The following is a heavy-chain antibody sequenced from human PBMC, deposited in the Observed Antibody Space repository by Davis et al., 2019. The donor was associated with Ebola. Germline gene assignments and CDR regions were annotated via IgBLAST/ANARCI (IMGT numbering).Heavy chain of an antibody. J-gene: IGHJ3*02. CDR3: AMDYAEGAFDI. CDR2: IYSGGST. Sequence: PGGSLRLSCAASGFTVSSNYMSWVRQAPGKGLEWVSVIYSGGSTYYADSVKGRFTISRDNSKNTLYLQMNSLRAEDTAVYYCAMDYAEGAFDIWGQGTMVTVSS. CDR1: GFTVSSNY. V-gene: IGHV3-66*01. D-gene: IGHD2-2*01.